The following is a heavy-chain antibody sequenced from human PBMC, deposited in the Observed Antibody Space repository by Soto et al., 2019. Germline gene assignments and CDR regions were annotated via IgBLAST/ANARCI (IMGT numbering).Heavy chain of an antibody. CDR1: GYTFTSYG. V-gene: IGHV1-18*01. D-gene: IGHD1-26*01. J-gene: IGHJ3*02. Sequence: QVQLVQSGAEVKSPGASVKVSCKASGYTFTSYGISWVRQAPGQGLEWVGWISAYNGNTNYAQKLQGRVTMTTDTSTSPAYIELTSRRSHDPAVYYCAGDLHRGWEPLLYAMAAFDIWGQVTIVTFPS. CDR2: ISAYNGNT. CDR3: AGDLHRGWEPLLYAMAAFDI.